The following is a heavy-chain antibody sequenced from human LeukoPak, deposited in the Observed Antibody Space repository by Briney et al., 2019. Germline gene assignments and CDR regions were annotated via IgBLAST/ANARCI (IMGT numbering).Heavy chain of an antibody. CDR3: ARELDGYSGYDH. Sequence: GGSLRLSCAASGFTFSSYGMHWVRQAPGKGLEWVAFIRYDGSNKYYADSVKGRFTISRDNSKNTLYLQMNSLRAEDTAVYYCARELDGYSGYDHWGQGTLVTVSS. CDR2: IRYDGSNK. V-gene: IGHV3-30*02. J-gene: IGHJ4*02. CDR1: GFTFSSYG. D-gene: IGHD5-12*01.